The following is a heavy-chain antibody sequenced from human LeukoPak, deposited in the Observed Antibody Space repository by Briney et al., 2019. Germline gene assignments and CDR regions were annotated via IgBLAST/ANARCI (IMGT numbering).Heavy chain of an antibody. Sequence: GESLKISCQGSGYSFTSYWIGWVRQMPGKGLEWMGIIYPGDSDTRYSPSFQGQVTISADKSISTAYLQWSSLKASDTAMYYCARQKNYDFWKGYYYYMDVWGKGTTVTVSS. CDR3: ARQKNYDFWKGYYYYMDV. D-gene: IGHD3-3*01. V-gene: IGHV5-51*01. CDR1: GYSFTSYW. J-gene: IGHJ6*03. CDR2: IYPGDSDT.